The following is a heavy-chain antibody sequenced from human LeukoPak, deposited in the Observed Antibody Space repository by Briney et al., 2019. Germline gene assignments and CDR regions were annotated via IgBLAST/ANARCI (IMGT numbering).Heavy chain of an antibody. V-gene: IGHV1-2*02. CDR3: ARDIVVVPAAPRGCDY. CDR2: INPNSGGT. Sequence: ASVKVSCKASGYTFTGYYMHWVRQAPGQGLEWMGWINPNSGGTNYAQKFQGRVTMTRDTSIRTAYMELSRLRSDDTAIYYCARDIVVVPAAPRGCDYWGRGTLVTVSS. CDR1: GYTFTGYY. D-gene: IGHD2-2*01. J-gene: IGHJ4*02.